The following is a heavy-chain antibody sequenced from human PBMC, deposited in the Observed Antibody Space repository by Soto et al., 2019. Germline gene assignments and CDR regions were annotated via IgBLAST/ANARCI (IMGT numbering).Heavy chain of an antibody. CDR1: GYAFPSYG. CDR2: ISTYNGNT. J-gene: IGHJ4*02. V-gene: IGHV1-18*01. CDR3: ARDVGQFLDLVFFDY. D-gene: IGHD3-16*01. Sequence: QVQLLQSGAEVMKPGASVKVSCKASGYAFPSYGISWVRQAPGQGLEWMGWISTYNGNTYYAQNLRERVTMTTDRSTSTVYMELRSLRSDDTAVYFFARDVGQFLDLVFFDYWGQGTLIFVSS.